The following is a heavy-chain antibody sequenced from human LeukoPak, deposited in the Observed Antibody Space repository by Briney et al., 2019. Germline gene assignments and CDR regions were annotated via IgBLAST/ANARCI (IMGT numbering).Heavy chain of an antibody. CDR2: IYSGGST. J-gene: IGHJ3*02. Sequence: GGSLRLSCAASGFTVSSNYMSWVRQAPGKGLEWVSVIYSGGSTYYADSVKGRFTISRDNSKNTLYLQMNSLRAEDTAVYYCAREGRKGDSSGHWIDAFDIWGQGTMVTVSS. CDR1: GFTVSSNY. V-gene: IGHV3-66*01. CDR3: AREGRKGDSSGHWIDAFDI. D-gene: IGHD3-22*01.